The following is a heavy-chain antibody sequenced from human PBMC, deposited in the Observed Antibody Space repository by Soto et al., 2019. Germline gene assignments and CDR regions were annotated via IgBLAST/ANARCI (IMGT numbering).Heavy chain of an antibody. V-gene: IGHV3-30*03. Sequence: GGSLRLSCAASGFTFSSYGMHWVRQAPGKGLEWVAVISYDGSNKYYADSVKGRFTISRDNSKNTLYLQMGSLRAEDMAVYYCAREPNPYVLRFLEGPPDVWGKGTTVTVSS. CDR3: AREPNPYVLRFLEGPPDV. CDR1: GFTFSSYG. D-gene: IGHD3-3*01. CDR2: ISYDGSNK. J-gene: IGHJ6*04.